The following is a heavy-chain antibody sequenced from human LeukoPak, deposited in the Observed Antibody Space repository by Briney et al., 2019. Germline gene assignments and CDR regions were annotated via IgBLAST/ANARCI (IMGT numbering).Heavy chain of an antibody. J-gene: IGHJ6*03. Sequence: SVKVSCKASGGTFSSYAISWVRQAPGQGLEWMGGIIPIFGTANYAQKSQGRVTITADESTSTAYMELSSLRSEDTAVYYCARGSKATYYYYYMDVWGKGTTVTISS. CDR1: GGTFSSYA. CDR2: IIPIFGTA. D-gene: IGHD4-11*01. V-gene: IGHV1-69*13. CDR3: ARGSKATYYYYYMDV.